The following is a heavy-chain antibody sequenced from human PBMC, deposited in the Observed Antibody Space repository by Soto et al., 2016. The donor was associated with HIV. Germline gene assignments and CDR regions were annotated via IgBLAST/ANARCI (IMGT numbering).Heavy chain of an antibody. D-gene: IGHD3-3*01. V-gene: IGHV3-74*01. CDR1: GFNFSSYW. CDR3: ARDRSFWSGSLYY. CDR2: INSEGSNT. J-gene: IGHJ4*02. Sequence: EVQLVESGGGLVQPGGSLRLSCAASGFNFSSYWMHWVRQAPGKGLMWVSRINSEGSNTRYADSVKGRFTISRDNAKNTLYLQMNSLRADDTAVYYCARDRSFWSGSLYYWGQGTLVHRLL.